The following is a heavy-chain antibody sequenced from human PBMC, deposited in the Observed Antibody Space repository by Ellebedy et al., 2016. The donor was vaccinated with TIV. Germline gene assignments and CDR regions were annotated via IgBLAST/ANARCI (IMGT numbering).Heavy chain of an antibody. V-gene: IGHV3-74*01. D-gene: IGHD6-19*01. CDR1: GPTFQSAW. Sequence: PGGSLRLSCAASGPTFQSAWLHWVPQAPGKWPVWVSRINRDGSSTTYADSVKGRVTISRDNAKNTLYLQMNSLRTEDTAVYYCARAGSSGWEAYFDLWGRGTLVTVSS. J-gene: IGHJ2*01. CDR2: INRDGSST. CDR3: ARAGSSGWEAYFDL.